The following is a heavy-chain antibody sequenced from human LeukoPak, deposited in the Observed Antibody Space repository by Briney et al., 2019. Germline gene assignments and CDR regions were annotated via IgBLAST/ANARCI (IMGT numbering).Heavy chain of an antibody. CDR1: GFTFSNAW. CDR2: IKSKSDGGTT. D-gene: IGHD1-26*01. V-gene: IGHV3-15*01. CDR3: LPSYKY. Sequence: GGSLRLSCAASGFTFSNAWMSWVRQAPGKGLEWVGRIKSKSDGGTTGYAAPVKGRFTISRDDSKNTLFLQMSSLKTEDTAVYYCLPSYKYWGQGTLVTVSS. J-gene: IGHJ4*02.